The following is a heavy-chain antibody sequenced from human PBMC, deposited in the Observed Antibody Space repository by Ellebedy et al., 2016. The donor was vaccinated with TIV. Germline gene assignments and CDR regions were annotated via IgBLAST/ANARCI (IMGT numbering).Heavy chain of an antibody. CDR3: AKAPIAAAGSGNWFDP. D-gene: IGHD6-13*01. V-gene: IGHV3-23*01. Sequence: PGGSLRLSCAASGFTFSTYAMNWVRRAPGKGLEWVSSIGAGAASTYYADSVEGRFAISRDNSRDTLFLQMNRLRVEDTAVYYCAKAPIAAAGSGNWFDPWGQGTLVTVSS. J-gene: IGHJ5*02. CDR1: GFTFSTYA. CDR2: IGAGAAST.